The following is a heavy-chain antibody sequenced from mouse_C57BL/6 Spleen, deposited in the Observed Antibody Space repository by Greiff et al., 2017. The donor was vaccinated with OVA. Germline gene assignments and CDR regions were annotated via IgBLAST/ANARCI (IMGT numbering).Heavy chain of an antibody. CDR2: IYPSDSET. V-gene: IGHV1-61*01. Sequence: QVQLQQPGAELVRPGYSVKLSCKASGYTFTSYWMDWVKQRPGQGLEWIGHIYPSDSETHYNQKFKDKATLTVDKSSSTAYMQLSSLTYEDSAVYYCASGYSNYVFYYAMDYWGQGTSVTVSS. CDR1: GYTFTSYW. J-gene: IGHJ4*01. D-gene: IGHD2-5*01. CDR3: ASGYSNYVFYYAMDY.